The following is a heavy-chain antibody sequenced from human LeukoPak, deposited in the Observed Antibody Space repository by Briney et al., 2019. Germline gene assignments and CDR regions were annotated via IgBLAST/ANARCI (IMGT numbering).Heavy chain of an antibody. V-gene: IGHV4-39*07. Sequence: SETLSLTCTVSGGSISGSSYYWGWIRQPPGKGLEWIGSIYYSGSTYYNPSLKSRVTISVDTSKNQFSLKLSSVTAADTAVYYCARVAYNYDFWSGRAYYYYMDVWGKGTTVTVSS. CDR3: ARVAYNYDFWSGRAYYYYMDV. D-gene: IGHD3-3*01. J-gene: IGHJ6*03. CDR2: IYYSGST. CDR1: GGSISGSSYY.